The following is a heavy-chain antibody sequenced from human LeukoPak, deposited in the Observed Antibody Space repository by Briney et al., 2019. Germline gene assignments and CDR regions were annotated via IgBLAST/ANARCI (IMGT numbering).Heavy chain of an antibody. CDR1: GGSFSGYY. CDR3: ARGPPKLLWFGEPRAYYFDY. V-gene: IGHV4-34*01. CDR2: INHSGST. D-gene: IGHD3-10*01. J-gene: IGHJ4*02. Sequence: SETLSLTCAVYGGSFSGYYWSWIRQPPGKGLELIGEINHSGSTNYNPSLKSRVTISVDTSKNQFSLKLSSVTAADTAVYYCARGPPKLLWFGEPRAYYFDYWGQGTLVTVSS.